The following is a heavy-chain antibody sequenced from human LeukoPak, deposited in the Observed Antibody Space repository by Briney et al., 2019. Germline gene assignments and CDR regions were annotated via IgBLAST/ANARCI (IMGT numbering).Heavy chain of an antibody. CDR2: IYHSGST. CDR3: ASYSGVFDY. Sequence: PSETLSLTCTVSGYSISSGYYWGWIRQPPGKGLEWIGSIYHSGSTYYNPSLKSRVTISVDTSKNQFSLKLSSVTAADTAVYYCASYSGVFDYWGQGTLVTVSS. V-gene: IGHV4-38-2*02. J-gene: IGHJ4*02. D-gene: IGHD2-15*01. CDR1: GYSISSGYY.